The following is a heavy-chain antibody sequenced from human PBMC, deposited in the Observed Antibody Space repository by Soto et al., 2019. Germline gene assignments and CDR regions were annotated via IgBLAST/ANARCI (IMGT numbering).Heavy chain of an antibody. D-gene: IGHD1-1*01. CDR2: INHSGSA. CDR1: GGSFSGYY. V-gene: IGHV4-34*01. CDR3: ATTNWSHHRFDP. J-gene: IGHJ5*02. Sequence: QVQLQQWGAGLLKSSETLSLTCAVYGGSFSGYYWSWIRQSPGKGLEYIGEINHSGSANYNPSLKSPVTISVDTSKNQLSMKLSSVTAADTAGYYCATTNWSHHRFDPWGQGTLVTGSS.